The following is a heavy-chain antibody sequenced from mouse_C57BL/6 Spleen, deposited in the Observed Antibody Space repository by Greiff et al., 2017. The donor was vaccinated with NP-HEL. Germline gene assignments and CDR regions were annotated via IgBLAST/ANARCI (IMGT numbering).Heavy chain of an antibody. CDR2: IYPSDSET. V-gene: IGHV1-61*01. CDR1: GYTFTSYW. J-gene: IGHJ3*01. CDR3: ASGRVKAWFAY. Sequence: QVQLQQPGAELVRPGSSVKLSCKASGYTFTSYWMDWVKQRPGQGLEWIGNIYPSDSETHYNQKFKDKATLTVDKSSSTAYLQLSSLTSEDSAVYYCASGRVKAWFAYWGQGTLVTVSA. D-gene: IGHD2-12*01.